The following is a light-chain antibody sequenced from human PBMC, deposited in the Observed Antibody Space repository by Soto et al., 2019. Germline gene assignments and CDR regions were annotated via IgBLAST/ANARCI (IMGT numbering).Light chain of an antibody. CDR1: QSVSSN. CDR2: GAS. V-gene: IGKV3-15*01. Sequence: EILMTQYPVTLSVSPGERATLSCRASQSVSSNLAWYQQKPGQAPSLLIYGASTRATGTPARFSGSGYGTEFTITISSLKSEDFEVYYCQQYIRWPLTFGGGTKVDIK. CDR3: QQYIRWPLT. J-gene: IGKJ4*01.